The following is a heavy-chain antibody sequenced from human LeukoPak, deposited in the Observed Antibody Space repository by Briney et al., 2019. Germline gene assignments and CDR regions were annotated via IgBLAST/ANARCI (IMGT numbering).Heavy chain of an antibody. CDR1: GYTFTGHY. CDR2: MNPNNGET. D-gene: IGHD6-19*01. Sequence: ASVKVSCKASGYTFTGHYIHWVRQAPGQGPEWMGWMNPNNGETIYAQKFQGRATMTRDTSISTAYMELSRLRSDDTAVYYCARVGRQWGSGDYWGQGTLVTVSS. J-gene: IGHJ4*02. CDR3: ARVGRQWGSGDY. V-gene: IGHV1-2*02.